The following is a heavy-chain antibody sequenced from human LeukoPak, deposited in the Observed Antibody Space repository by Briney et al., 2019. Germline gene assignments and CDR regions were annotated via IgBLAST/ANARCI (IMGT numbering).Heavy chain of an antibody. CDR3: ARKTYDSGSFSN. V-gene: IGHV4-39*07. Sequence: TSETLSLTCTVSGGSISSSNHYWGWIRQPPGKGLEWIGTIYYSGSTYYNPSLKSRVTISVDTSKNQFSLKLSSVTAADTAVYYCARKTYDSGSFSNWGQGTLVTVSS. CDR2: IYYSGST. CDR1: GGSISSSNHY. D-gene: IGHD3-10*01. J-gene: IGHJ4*02.